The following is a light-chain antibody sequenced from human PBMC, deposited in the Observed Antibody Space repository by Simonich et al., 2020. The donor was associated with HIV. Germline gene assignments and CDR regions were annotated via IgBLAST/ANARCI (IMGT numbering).Light chain of an antibody. Sequence: EIVMTQSPATLSVSPGERATLSCRASQRISTNLAWYQQKPGQAPRLLIYGASTRATGVPPRFSGTWSGTEFTLTISSVQSEDFVIYYCQQYNNWPLFFGQGTKLEIK. CDR3: QQYNNWPLF. CDR1: QRISTN. V-gene: IGKV3-15*01. CDR2: GAS. J-gene: IGKJ2*01.